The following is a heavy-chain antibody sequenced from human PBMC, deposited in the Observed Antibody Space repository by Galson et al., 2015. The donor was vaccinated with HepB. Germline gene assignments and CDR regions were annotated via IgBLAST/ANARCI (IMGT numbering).Heavy chain of an antibody. D-gene: IGHD6-19*01. J-gene: IGHJ6*02. Sequence: SVKVSCKASGYTFTNYAMHWVRQAPGQRLEWMGWINAGNGNTKYSQRLQGRVTITKDTSANTAYMELSNLRSEDTAVYFCARVRSGWFRGSIYCYGLDVWGQGTTVTVFS. CDR3: ARVRSGWFRGSIYCYGLDV. CDR1: GYTFTNYA. V-gene: IGHV1-3*01. CDR2: INAGNGNT.